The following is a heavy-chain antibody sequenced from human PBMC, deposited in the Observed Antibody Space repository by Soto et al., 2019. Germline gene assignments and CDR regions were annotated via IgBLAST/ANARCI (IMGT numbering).Heavy chain of an antibody. CDR1: GGTFSSYA. CDR2: IIPIFGTA. CDR3: ARDRRGTMVRGVMGDWFDP. D-gene: IGHD3-10*01. V-gene: IGHV1-69*01. J-gene: IGHJ5*02. Sequence: QVQLVQSGAEVKKPGSSVKVSCKASGGTFSSYAISWVRLAPGQGLEWMGGIIPIFGTANYAQKFQGRVTITADESTSKAYMELSSLRSEDTAVYYCARDRRGTMVRGVMGDWFDPWGQGTLVTVSS.